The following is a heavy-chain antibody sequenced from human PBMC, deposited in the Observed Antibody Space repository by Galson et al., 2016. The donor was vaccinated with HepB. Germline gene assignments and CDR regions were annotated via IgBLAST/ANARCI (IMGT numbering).Heavy chain of an antibody. V-gene: IGHV4-39*01. D-gene: IGHD2-15*01. Sequence: SETLSLTCTVSGGSISSDTNYWGWIRQPPGKGLEWIGNNYYGGRTNYNPSLECRVTIYVDLSKNRFSPKLSSVTAADTAAHYCERHRSGAYRDLYYGMDVWGQGTTVTVSS. CDR1: GGSISSDTNY. CDR3: ERHRSGAYRDLYYGMDV. CDR2: NYYGGRT. J-gene: IGHJ6*02.